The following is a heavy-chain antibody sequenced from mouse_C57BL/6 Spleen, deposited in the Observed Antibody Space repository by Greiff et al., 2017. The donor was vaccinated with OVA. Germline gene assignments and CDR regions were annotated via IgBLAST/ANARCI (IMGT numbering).Heavy chain of an antibody. CDR1: GYTFTDYN. J-gene: IGHJ2*01. Sequence: EVKLQESGPELVKPGASVKMSCKASGYTFTDYNMHWVKQSHGQSLEWIGYINPNNGGTSYNQKFKGKATLTVNKSSSTAYMELRSLTSEDSAVYYCARCSNLYYFDYWGQGTTLTVSS. V-gene: IGHV1-22*01. CDR2: INPNNGGT. D-gene: IGHD2-5*01. CDR3: ARCSNLYYFDY.